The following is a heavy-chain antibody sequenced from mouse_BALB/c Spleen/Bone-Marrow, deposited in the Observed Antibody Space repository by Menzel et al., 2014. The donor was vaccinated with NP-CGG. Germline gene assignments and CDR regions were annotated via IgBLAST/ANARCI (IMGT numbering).Heavy chain of an antibody. D-gene: IGHD2-10*02. CDR2: IYPGYGET. Sequence: VHLVESGAELVRPGSSVKISCKASGYPFSSYWMNWVKQRPGQGLEWIGQIYPGYGETNYNGKFKGNATLTADKSSSTAYMQLISLTSEDSAVYFCARKYGDYWGQGTTLTVSS. CDR3: ARKYGDY. V-gene: IGHV1-80*01. J-gene: IGHJ2*01. CDR1: GYPFSSYW.